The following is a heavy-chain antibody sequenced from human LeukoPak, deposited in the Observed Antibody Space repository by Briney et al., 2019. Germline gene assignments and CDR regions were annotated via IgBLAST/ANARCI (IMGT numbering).Heavy chain of an antibody. CDR3: ASSIIAVAGPFDY. J-gene: IGHJ4*02. D-gene: IGHD6-19*01. CDR1: GGSISSYY. V-gene: IGHV4-59*01. CDR2: IYYSGST. Sequence: SETLSLTCTVSGGSISSYYWSWIRQPPGKGLEWIGYIYYSGSTNYNPSLKSRVTISVDTSKNQFSLKLSSVTAADTAVYYCASSIIAVAGPFDYWGQGTLVTVSS.